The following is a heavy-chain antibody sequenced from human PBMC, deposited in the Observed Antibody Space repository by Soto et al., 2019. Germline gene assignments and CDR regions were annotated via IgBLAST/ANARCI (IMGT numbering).Heavy chain of an antibody. V-gene: IGHV1-18*01. Sequence: QVNLVQSGAEVKKPGASVKVSCKGSGYAFTTYGITWVRQAPGQGLEWMCWFSAHNGNTSYAQKLQGRVTVTRDTSTSTAYMELRSLRSDDTAVYDCARGRYGDYWGQGALVTVSS. CDR3: ARGRYGDY. J-gene: IGHJ4*02. CDR2: FSAHNGNT. CDR1: GYAFTTYG. D-gene: IGHD1-1*01.